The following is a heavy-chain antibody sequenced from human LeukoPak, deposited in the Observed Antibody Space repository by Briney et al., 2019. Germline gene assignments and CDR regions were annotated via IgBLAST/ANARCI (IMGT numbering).Heavy chain of an antibody. Sequence: GGSLRLSCAASGFTFSSYGMHWVRQAPGKGLEWVAVISYDGSDKYSADSVKGRFTISRDNSKNTLYLQMNSLRAEDTAVYYCAKNAHYQGYSYGGIDYWGQGTLVTVSS. V-gene: IGHV3-30*18. J-gene: IGHJ4*02. CDR3: AKNAHYQGYSYGGIDY. CDR2: ISYDGSDK. D-gene: IGHD5-18*01. CDR1: GFTFSSYG.